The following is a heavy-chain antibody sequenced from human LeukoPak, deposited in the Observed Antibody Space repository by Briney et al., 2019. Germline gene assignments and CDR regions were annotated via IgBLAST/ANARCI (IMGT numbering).Heavy chain of an antibody. Sequence: PGGSLRLSCAASGFTFSSYAMSWVRQAPGKGLEWVSAISGSGGSTYYTDSVKGRFTISRDNSKNTLYLQMNSLRAEDTAVYYCARARGYSYGSGAFDIWGQGTMVTVSS. D-gene: IGHD5-18*01. CDR3: ARARGYSYGSGAFDI. V-gene: IGHV3-23*01. J-gene: IGHJ3*02. CDR2: ISGSGGST. CDR1: GFTFSSYA.